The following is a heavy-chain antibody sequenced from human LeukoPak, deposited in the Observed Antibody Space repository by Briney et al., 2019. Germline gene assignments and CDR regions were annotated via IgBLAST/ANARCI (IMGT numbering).Heavy chain of an antibody. CDR2: IYYSGSI. CDR3: ARHEVLSDLIVVVPAAIPPPDY. J-gene: IGHJ4*02. CDR1: GRSISSSIHH. Sequence: SDPLSLTCTVSGRSISSSIHHWGCTRQPPGRGLEWIGSIYYSGSIYYNPSLKSRVPISVHTSKNHFSLMQSSVTAADTSVYYCARHEVLSDLIVVVPAAIPPPDYWGQGTLVTVSS. V-gene: IGHV4-39*01. D-gene: IGHD2-2*02.